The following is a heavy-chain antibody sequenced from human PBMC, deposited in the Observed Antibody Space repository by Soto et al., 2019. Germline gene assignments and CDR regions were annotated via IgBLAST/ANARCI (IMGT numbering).Heavy chain of an antibody. CDR2: ISAYNGNT. J-gene: IGHJ6*02. V-gene: IGHV1-18*04. Sequence: GASVKVSCKASGYTFTSYGISWVRQAPGQGLEWMGWISAYNGNTNYAQKLQSRVTMTTDTTTSTAYMELRSLRSDDTALYYCSRVIYHDFHGCMDVWGQGTTVTVSS. D-gene: IGHD3-3*01. CDR1: GYTFTSYG. CDR3: SRVIYHDFHGCMDV.